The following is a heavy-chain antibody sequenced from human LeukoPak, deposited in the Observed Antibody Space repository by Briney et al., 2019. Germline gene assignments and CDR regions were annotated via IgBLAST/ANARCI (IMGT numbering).Heavy chain of an antibody. Sequence: KASDTLSLTCTVSGGSISSYYWSWIRQPPGKGLEWIGYIYYSGSTNYNPSLKSRVTISVDTSKNQFSLKLSSVTAADTAVYYCASITMVRGVNYWGQGTLVTVSS. J-gene: IGHJ4*02. CDR1: GGSISSYY. V-gene: IGHV4-59*08. CDR2: IYYSGST. D-gene: IGHD3-10*01. CDR3: ASITMVRGVNY.